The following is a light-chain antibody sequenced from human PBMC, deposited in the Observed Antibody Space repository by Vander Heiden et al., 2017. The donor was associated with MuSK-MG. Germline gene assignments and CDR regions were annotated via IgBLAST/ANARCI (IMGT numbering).Light chain of an antibody. Sequence: DIQMTQSPSSLSASVGDRVTITCRASQSISSYLNWYQQKPGKAPKLLSYAASSLQSGVPSRFSGSGSGTDFTLTISRLQPEDFATYYGQQSDSTPYTFGQGTKLEIK. V-gene: IGKV1-39*01. J-gene: IGKJ2*01. CDR3: QQSDSTPYT. CDR2: AAS. CDR1: QSISSY.